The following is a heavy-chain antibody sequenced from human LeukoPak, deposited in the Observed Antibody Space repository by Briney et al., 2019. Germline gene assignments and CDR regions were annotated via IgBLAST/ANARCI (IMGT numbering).Heavy chain of an antibody. CDR3: ARGSVEMATIGDY. V-gene: IGHV4-30-4*08. D-gene: IGHD5-24*01. CDR1: GGSFSGYY. J-gene: IGHJ4*02. CDR2: IYYSGST. Sequence: SETLSLTCAVYGGSFSGYYWSWIRQPPGKGLEWIGYIYYSGSTYYNPSLKSRVTISVDTSKNQFSLKLSSVTAADTAVYYCARGSVEMATIGDYWGQGTLVTVSS.